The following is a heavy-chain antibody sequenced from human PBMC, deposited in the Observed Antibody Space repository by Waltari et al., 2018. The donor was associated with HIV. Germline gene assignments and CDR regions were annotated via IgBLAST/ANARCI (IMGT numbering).Heavy chain of an antibody. CDR2: INHRGST. V-gene: IGHV4-34*01. CDR1: GGSFSGYY. J-gene: IGHJ6*02. CDR3: ARARYCSSTRCYTKGRRNSFYYYALDV. Sequence: QVQLQQWGAGLLKPSETLSLTCAVYGGSFSGYYWSWIRQPPGKGLAWIGEINHRGSTNYNPSLKSRVIISVDTSMNQFSLKLSSGTAADTAVYYCARARYCSSTRCYTKGRRNSFYYYALDVWGQGTKV. D-gene: IGHD2-2*02.